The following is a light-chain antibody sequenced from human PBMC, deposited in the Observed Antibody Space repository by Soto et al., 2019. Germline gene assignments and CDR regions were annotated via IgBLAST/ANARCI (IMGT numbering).Light chain of an antibody. V-gene: IGLV2-14*01. Sequence: QSVLTQPASLSGSPGQSITISCTGTGRDLGDFYYVSWYQQRPGKAPRLLIYEVTNRPSGISDRFSGSKSGSTASLTISGLQADDEADYYCSSYTSSSTVVFGGGTKLTVL. CDR2: EVT. CDR1: GRDLGDFYY. J-gene: IGLJ3*02. CDR3: SSYTSSSTVV.